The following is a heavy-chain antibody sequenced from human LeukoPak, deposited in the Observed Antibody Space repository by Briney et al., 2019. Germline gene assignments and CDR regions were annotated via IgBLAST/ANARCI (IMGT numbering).Heavy chain of an antibody. Sequence: GGSLRLSCAASGFMFTTYSMNWVRQAPGKGLEWVSYISSSSSTIYYADSVRGRFTISRDNAKNSLYLQMNSLRAEDTAVYYCARVYCSSSRCYDSYYNGMDVWGQGTTVTVSS. CDR2: ISSSSSTI. D-gene: IGHD2-2*01. V-gene: IGHV3-48*04. CDR1: GFMFTTYS. J-gene: IGHJ6*02. CDR3: ARVYCSSSRCYDSYYNGMDV.